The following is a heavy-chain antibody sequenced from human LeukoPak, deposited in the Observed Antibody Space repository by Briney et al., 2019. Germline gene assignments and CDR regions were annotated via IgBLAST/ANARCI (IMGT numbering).Heavy chain of an antibody. CDR2: IYTSGST. CDR1: GGSISSYY. CDR3: ASIAVAGTTPRHYYMDV. J-gene: IGHJ6*03. V-gene: IGHV4-4*07. Sequence: SETLSLTCTVSGGSISSYYWSWIRQPAGKGLEWIGRIYTSGSTNYNPSLKRRVTMSVDTSKNQFSLKLSSVTAADTAVYYCASIAVAGTTPRHYYMDVWGKGTTVTVSS. D-gene: IGHD6-19*01.